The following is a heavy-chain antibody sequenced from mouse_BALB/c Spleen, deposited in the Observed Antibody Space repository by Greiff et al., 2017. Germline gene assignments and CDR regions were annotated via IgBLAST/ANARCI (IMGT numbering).Heavy chain of an antibody. D-gene: IGHD2-1*01. CDR1: GFTFSSFG. V-gene: IGHV5-17*02. J-gene: IGHJ4*01. CDR2: ISSGSSTI. CDR3: ARSRVYYGNYFYAMDY. Sequence: DVHLVESGGGLVQPGGSRKLSCAASGFTFSSFGMHWVRQAPEKGLEWVAYISSGSSTIYYADTVKGRFTISRDNPKNTLFLQMTSLRSEDTAMYYCARSRVYYGNYFYAMDYWGQGTSVTVSS.